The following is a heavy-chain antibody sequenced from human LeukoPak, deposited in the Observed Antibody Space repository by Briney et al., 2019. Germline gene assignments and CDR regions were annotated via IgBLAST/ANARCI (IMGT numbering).Heavy chain of an antibody. Sequence: PGGSLRLSCAASGFTFSSYSMNWVRQAPGKGLEWVSYISSGSSTIYYADSVKGRFTISRDNAKNSLHLQMNSLRAEDTAVYYCARDSDSSGYYFVGGYDYWGQGTLVTVSS. CDR3: ARDSDSSGYYFVGGYDY. CDR2: ISSGSSTI. V-gene: IGHV3-48*04. D-gene: IGHD3-22*01. J-gene: IGHJ4*02. CDR1: GFTFSSYS.